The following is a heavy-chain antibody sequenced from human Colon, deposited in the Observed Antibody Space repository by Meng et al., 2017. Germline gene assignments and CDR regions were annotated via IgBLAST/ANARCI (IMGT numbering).Heavy chain of an antibody. CDR3: ARELMLTFDP. Sequence: VQLAESGGGVGEPGESLRLSCANSGFTVRSNYMSWVRQAPGKGLEWVSVIYSGGSTYYADSVKGRFTISRDNSKNTLYLQMNSLRAEDTAVYYCARELMLTFDPWGQGTLVTVSS. CDR1: GFTVRSNY. CDR2: IYSGGST. V-gene: IGHV3-66*02. D-gene: IGHD3-16*01. J-gene: IGHJ5*02.